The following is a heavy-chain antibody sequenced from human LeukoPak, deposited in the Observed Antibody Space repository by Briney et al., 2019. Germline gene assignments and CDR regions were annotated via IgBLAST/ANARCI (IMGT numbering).Heavy chain of an antibody. D-gene: IGHD3-10*01. CDR2: INPNSGGT. V-gene: IGHV1-2*04. CDR3: ARDMVSKATPYFDS. J-gene: IGHJ4*02. Sequence: GASVKVSCKISGFTFTGYFIHWVRQAPGQGLEWMGWINPNSGGTNYAEEFQGWVTMTRDTSINTAYVELSRLRSDDTAVYYCARDMVSKATPYFDSWGQGTLITVSS. CDR1: GFTFTGYF.